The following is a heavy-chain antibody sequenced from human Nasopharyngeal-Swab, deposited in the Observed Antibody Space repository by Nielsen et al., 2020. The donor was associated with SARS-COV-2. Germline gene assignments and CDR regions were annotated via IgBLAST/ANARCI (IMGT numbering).Heavy chain of an antibody. D-gene: IGHD1-26*01. CDR2: ISTYNGNT. V-gene: IGHV1-18*01. J-gene: IGHJ4*02. Sequence: WVRQAPGQGLEWLGWISTYNGNTNYAQKLQGRVTMTTDTSTSTAYMELRSLRSDDTAVYYCARDPYSGSYQNYWGQGTLVTVSS. CDR3: ARDPYSGSYQNY.